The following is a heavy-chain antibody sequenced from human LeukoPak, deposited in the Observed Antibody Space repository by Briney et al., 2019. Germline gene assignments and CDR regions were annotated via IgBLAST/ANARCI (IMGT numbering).Heavy chain of an antibody. Sequence: GASVTVSCKASGYTFTNCGISWVRQAPGQGLEWMGWISGSSENTDSAQKFQGRVTMTTDTSTSTAYMELRNLRSDDTATYYCARVGRTKVATMAYWGQGTLVTVS. CDR3: ARVGRTKVATMAY. J-gene: IGHJ4*02. CDR2: ISGSSENT. CDR1: GYTFTNCG. V-gene: IGHV1-18*01. D-gene: IGHD5-12*01.